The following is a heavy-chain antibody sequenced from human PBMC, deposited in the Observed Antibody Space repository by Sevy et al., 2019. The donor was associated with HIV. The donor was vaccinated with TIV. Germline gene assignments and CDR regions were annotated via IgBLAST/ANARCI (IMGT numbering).Heavy chain of an antibody. D-gene: IGHD2-2*01. J-gene: IGHJ6*03. Sequence: GGSLRLSCAASGFTFGDYAMHWVRQAPGKGLEWVSLVSWDGSSTHYADSLKGRFTISRDNNKNSLYLQMDDVRPEDAALYFCAKAGYCTSDNCFGPYTPGYYIDAWGKGTTVTVSS. CDR1: GFTFGDYA. CDR3: AKAGYCTSDNCFGPYTPGYYIDA. CDR2: VSWDGSST. V-gene: IGHV3-43D*04.